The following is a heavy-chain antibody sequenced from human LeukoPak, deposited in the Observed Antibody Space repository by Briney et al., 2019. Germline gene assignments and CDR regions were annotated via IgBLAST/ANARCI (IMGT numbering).Heavy chain of an antibody. V-gene: IGHV3-7*04. CDR1: TFIFSCYW. D-gene: IGHD6-19*01. J-gene: IGHJ6*03. CDR3: ARVASSGWDDYHHYLDG. Sequence: PAGSLRLSCAASTFIFSCYWMRWVRQAPGKGREGVANIKQDGSEKYYMDSVKGRFTISRDNAKNSLYLQMQSVRAEDMAVYYCARVASSGWDDYHHYLDGWGKGTTVTVSS. CDR2: IKQDGSEK.